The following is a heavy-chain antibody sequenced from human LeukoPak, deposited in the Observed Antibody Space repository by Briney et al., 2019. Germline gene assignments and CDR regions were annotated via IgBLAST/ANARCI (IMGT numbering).Heavy chain of an antibody. V-gene: IGHV3-33*08. Sequence: GGSLRLSCTASAFTLSSYWMHWVRQAPGKGLEWVAVIWYDGSNKYYADSVKGRFTVSRDNSKNTLYLQMNSLRAEDTAVYHCARDSFFKGDGGDFDYWGQGTLVTVSS. CDR3: ARDSFFKGDGGDFDY. J-gene: IGHJ4*02. D-gene: IGHD2-15*01. CDR1: AFTLSSYW. CDR2: IWYDGSNK.